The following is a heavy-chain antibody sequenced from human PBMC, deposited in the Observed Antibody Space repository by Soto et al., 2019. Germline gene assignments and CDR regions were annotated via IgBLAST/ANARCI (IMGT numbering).Heavy chain of an antibody. V-gene: IGHV3-7*03. CDR2: IKQDGSDK. J-gene: IGHJ3*02. CDR3: ASVVTIDAFDI. CDR1: GFTFSSYW. Sequence: GGSLRLSCAASGFTFSSYWMSWVRQAPGKGLEWVANIKQDGSDKYYVDSVKGRSTISRDNAKNSLYLQMNSLRAEDTAVYYCASVVTIDAFDIWGQGTMVTVSS. D-gene: IGHD2-15*01.